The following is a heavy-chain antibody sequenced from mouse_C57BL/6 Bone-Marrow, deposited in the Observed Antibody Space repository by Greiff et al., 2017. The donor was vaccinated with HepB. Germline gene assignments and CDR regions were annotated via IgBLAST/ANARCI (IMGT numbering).Heavy chain of an antibody. Sequence: EVHLVESGGGLVKPGGSLKLSCAASGFTFSSYAMSWVRQTPEKRLEWVATISDGGSYTYYPDNVKGRFTISRDNAKNNLYLQMSHLKSEDTAMYYCARIYYYGSMDYWGQGTSVTVSS. V-gene: IGHV5-4*01. CDR1: GFTFSSYA. J-gene: IGHJ4*01. CDR2: ISDGGSYT. D-gene: IGHD1-1*01. CDR3: ARIYYYGSMDY.